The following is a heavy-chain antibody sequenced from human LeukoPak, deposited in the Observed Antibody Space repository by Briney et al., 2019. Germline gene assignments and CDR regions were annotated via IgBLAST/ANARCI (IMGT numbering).Heavy chain of an antibody. V-gene: IGHV1-2*02. J-gene: IGHJ4*02. CDR1: GYTFTSYG. CDR3: ARVHMTYYDFWSGPRHPDY. Sequence: ASVKVSCKASGYTFTSYGISWVRQAPGQGLEWMGWINPNSGGTNYAQRFQGRVTMTRDTSISTAYMELSSLRSDDTAVYYCARVHMTYYDFWSGPRHPDYWGQGTLVTVSS. D-gene: IGHD3-3*01. CDR2: INPNSGGT.